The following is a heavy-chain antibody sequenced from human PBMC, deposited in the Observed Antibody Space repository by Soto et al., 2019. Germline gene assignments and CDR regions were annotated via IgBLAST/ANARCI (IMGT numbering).Heavy chain of an antibody. CDR1: GGSISSSSYY. D-gene: IGHD6-6*01. CDR3: ARSVGSSSNRFVYYYYMDV. Sequence: SETLSLTCTVSGGSISSSSYYWGWIRQPPGKGLEWIGNIYYSGSTNYNPSLKSRVTISVDTSKNQFSLKLSSVTAADTAVYYCARSVGSSSNRFVYYYYMDVWGKGTTVTVSS. V-gene: IGHV4-39*07. J-gene: IGHJ6*03. CDR2: IYYSGST.